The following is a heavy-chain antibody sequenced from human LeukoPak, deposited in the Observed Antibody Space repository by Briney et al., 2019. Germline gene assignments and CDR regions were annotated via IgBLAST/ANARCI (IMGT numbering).Heavy chain of an antibody. J-gene: IGHJ4*02. V-gene: IGHV3-23*01. D-gene: IGHD4-23*01. Sequence: GGSLRLSCAASGFTFSRYAMGWVLQAPGKGLEWVSSISGSGMSTYYADSVKGRLTISRDTSRNTLDLQINSLRAEDTAIYYCAKGGTTVANVYDYWGQGTLVTVSS. CDR3: AKGGTTVANVYDY. CDR2: ISGSGMST. CDR1: GFTFSRYA.